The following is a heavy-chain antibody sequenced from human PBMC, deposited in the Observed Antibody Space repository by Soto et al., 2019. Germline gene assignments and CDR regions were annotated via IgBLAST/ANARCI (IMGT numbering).Heavy chain of an antibody. Sequence: EVQLLESGGDLVQPGVSRRLSCAASGFTFNNYAMSWVRQAPGKGLEWVSAISSSGYSTYYGDSVKGRFTISRDNSKNTVYLQMNNLRAEDTAVYYCAKGSVVVAAKFDSWGQGTLVTVSS. CDR1: GFTFNNYA. D-gene: IGHD2-21*02. CDR3: AKGSVVVAAKFDS. J-gene: IGHJ4*02. V-gene: IGHV3-23*01. CDR2: ISSSGYST.